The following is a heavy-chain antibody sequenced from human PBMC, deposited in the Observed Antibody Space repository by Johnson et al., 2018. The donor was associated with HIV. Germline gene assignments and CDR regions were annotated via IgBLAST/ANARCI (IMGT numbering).Heavy chain of an antibody. D-gene: IGHD2-2*01. CDR3: ARGKLPAALRRGDAFDI. Sequence: VQLVESGGGVVQPGRSLRLSCAASGFTFDDYDMSWVRQAPGKGLEWVSGINWNGGSTGYADSVKGRFTISRATAKNSLYLQMNSLRAEDTALYYCARGKLPAALRRGDAFDIWGQGTMVTVSS. CDR1: GFTFDDYD. V-gene: IGHV3-20*04. CDR2: INWNGGST. J-gene: IGHJ3*02.